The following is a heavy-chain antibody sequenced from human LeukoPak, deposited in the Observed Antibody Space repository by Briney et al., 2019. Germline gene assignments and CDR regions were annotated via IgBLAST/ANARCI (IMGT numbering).Heavy chain of an antibody. J-gene: IGHJ6*03. CDR3: ARLDYDFWSGLYYMDV. D-gene: IGHD3-3*01. Sequence: PSETLSLTCAVSGYSISSGYYWGWIRQPPGKGLEWIGSIYHSGSTYYNPSLKSRVTISVDTSKNQFSLKLSSVTAADTAVYYCARLDYDFWSGLYYMDVWGKGTTVTASS. CDR2: IYHSGST. CDR1: GYSISSGYY. V-gene: IGHV4-38-2*01.